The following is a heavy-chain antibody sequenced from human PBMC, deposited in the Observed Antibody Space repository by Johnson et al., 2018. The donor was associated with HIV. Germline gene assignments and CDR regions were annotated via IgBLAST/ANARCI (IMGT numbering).Heavy chain of an antibody. CDR2: ISYDGSNK. J-gene: IGHJ3*02. D-gene: IGHD2-21*02. CDR1: GFTFSSYT. Sequence: VLLVESGGGVVQPGRSLRLSCAASGFTFSSYTMHWVRQAPGKGLEWVAVISYDGSNKYYGDSVKGRFTISRDNAKNTLYLQMGSLRAEDMAVYYCAKVYCGGDCSFGGAAFNIWGQGTMVTVSS. V-gene: IGHV3-30*14. CDR3: AKVYCGGDCSFGGAAFNI.